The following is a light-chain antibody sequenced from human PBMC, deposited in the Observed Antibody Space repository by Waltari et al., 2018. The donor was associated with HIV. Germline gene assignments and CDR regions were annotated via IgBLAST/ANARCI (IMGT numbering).Light chain of an antibody. CDR2: QAS. V-gene: IGKV1-5*03. Sequence: DIQMTQSPSTLSASIGDVITITCRASQTVNTYLAWYQQKSGKAPKLLIYQASTLNTAVPSRFAASASGTDFTLTISSLQPDDFATYYCQQYNSYFRTFGQGTRV. CDR3: QQYNSYFRT. J-gene: IGKJ1*01. CDR1: QTVNTY.